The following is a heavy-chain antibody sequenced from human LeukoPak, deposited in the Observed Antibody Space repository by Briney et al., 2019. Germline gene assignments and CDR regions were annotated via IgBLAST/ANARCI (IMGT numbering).Heavy chain of an antibody. CDR3: ARGPPSTSQGSTLYYFDY. CDR1: GGSISSYY. CDR2: INYSGST. V-gene: IGHV4-34*01. Sequence: PSETLSLTCTVSGGSISSYYWSWIRQPPGKGLEWIGEINYSGSTNYNPSLKSRVTISVDTSKNQFSLILTSVTAADTAVYYCARGPPSTSQGSTLYYFDYWGQGTLVTVSS. J-gene: IGHJ4*02. D-gene: IGHD1-1*01.